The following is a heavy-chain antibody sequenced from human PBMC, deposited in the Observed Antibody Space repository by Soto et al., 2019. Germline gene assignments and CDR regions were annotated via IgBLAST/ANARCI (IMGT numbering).Heavy chain of an antibody. CDR1: GGTFSSYA. D-gene: IGHD3-9*01. Sequence: VASVKVSCKASGGTFSSYAISWVRQAPGQGLEWMGGIIPIFGTANYAQKFQGRVTITADESTSTAYMELSSLRSEDTAVYYCARGVTDDILTGYYPHYYYYGMDVWGQGTTVTAP. CDR2: IIPIFGTA. V-gene: IGHV1-69*13. J-gene: IGHJ6*02. CDR3: ARGVTDDILTGYYPHYYYYGMDV.